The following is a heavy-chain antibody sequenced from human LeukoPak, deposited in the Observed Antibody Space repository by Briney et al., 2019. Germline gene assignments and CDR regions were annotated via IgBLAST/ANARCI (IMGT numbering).Heavy chain of an antibody. CDR1: GFTFSSYA. Sequence: GGSLRLSCAASGFTFSSYAMSWIRQAPGKGLEWVSAISGSGGSTYYADSVKGRFTISRDNSKNTLYLQMNSLRAEDTAVYYCAKGSGSYVDFDYWGQGTLVTVSS. CDR2: ISGSGGST. D-gene: IGHD1-26*01. CDR3: AKGSGSYVDFDY. V-gene: IGHV3-23*01. J-gene: IGHJ4*02.